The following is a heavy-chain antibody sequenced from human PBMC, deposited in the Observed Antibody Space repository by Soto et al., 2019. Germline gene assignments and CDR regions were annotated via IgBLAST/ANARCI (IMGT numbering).Heavy chain of an antibody. Sequence: ASVKVSCKASGYTFTSYGISWVRQAPGQGLEWMGWISAYNGNTNYAQKLQGRVTMTTDTSTSTAYMELRSLRSDDTAVYYCARVELGYSSSSLVDFWDQGTLVTVSS. V-gene: IGHV1-18*01. CDR1: GYTFTSYG. D-gene: IGHD6-6*01. CDR3: ARVELGYSSSSLVDF. J-gene: IGHJ4*02. CDR2: ISAYNGNT.